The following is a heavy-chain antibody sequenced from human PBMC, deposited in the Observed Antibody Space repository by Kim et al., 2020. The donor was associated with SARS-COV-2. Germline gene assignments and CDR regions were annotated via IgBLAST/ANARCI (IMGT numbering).Heavy chain of an antibody. V-gene: IGHV1-18*01. D-gene: IGHD2-2*02. Sequence: NYAQKFEGRVTMTTDKSTSTVYMELRSLRSEDTAVIYCARTCSSTSCYSPYWGQGTLVTVSS. J-gene: IGHJ4*02. CDR3: ARTCSSTSCYSPY.